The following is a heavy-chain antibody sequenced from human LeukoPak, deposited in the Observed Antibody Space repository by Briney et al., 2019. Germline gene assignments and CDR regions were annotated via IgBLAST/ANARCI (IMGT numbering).Heavy chain of an antibody. J-gene: IGHJ4*02. CDR3: TRAYWIGFHLDS. D-gene: IGHD3-3*01. CDR2: IYYSGTT. Sequence: SQTLSLTCSVSGGSISSGDYFWTWIRQPPGKGLDYIGHIYYSGTTYYNPSLKSRITMSVDMSANQFSLRLTSVSAADTAVYYWTRAYWIGFHLDSWGQGILGSVSP. CDR1: GGSISSGDYF. V-gene: IGHV4-30-4*01.